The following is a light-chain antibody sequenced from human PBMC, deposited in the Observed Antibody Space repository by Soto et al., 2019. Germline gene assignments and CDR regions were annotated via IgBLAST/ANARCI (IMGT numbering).Light chain of an antibody. J-gene: IGKJ3*01. V-gene: IGKV3-11*01. CDR3: QQRSNWPPFP. Sequence: EIVLTQSPATLSLSPGERATLSCRASQSVSSYLAWYQQKPGQAPRLLIYDASNRATGIPARFSGSESGTDFTLTINSLAPEDFAVYYCQQRSNWPPFPFGPGTKVDIK. CDR2: DAS. CDR1: QSVSSY.